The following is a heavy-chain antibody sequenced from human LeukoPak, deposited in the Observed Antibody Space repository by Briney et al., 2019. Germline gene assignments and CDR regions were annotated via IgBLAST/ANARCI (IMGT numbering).Heavy chain of an antibody. CDR1: GYTLTELS. CDR3: ATHSSGWYFMGYFDY. Sequence: SVKVSCKVSGYTLTELSMHWVRQAPGKGLEWMGGFYPEDGETIYAQKFQGRVTMTEDTSTDTAYMELSSLRSEDTAVYYCATHSSGWYFMGYFDYWGQGTLVTVSS. CDR2: FYPEDGET. V-gene: IGHV1-24*01. J-gene: IGHJ4*02. D-gene: IGHD6-19*01.